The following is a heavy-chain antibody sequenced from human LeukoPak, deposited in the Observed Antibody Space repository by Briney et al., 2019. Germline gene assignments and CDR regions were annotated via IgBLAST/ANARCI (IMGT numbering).Heavy chain of an antibody. Sequence: GGSLRLSCTVSGFTVSTNSMSWVRQTPGKGLEWVSFIYSGGSTHYSDSVKGRFTISRDNSKNTLYLQMSSLRAEDTAVYYCARRAGDYSHPYDYWGQGTLVTVSS. J-gene: IGHJ4*02. CDR2: IYSGGST. V-gene: IGHV3-53*01. D-gene: IGHD3-22*01. CDR3: ARRAGDYSHPYDY. CDR1: GFTVSTNS.